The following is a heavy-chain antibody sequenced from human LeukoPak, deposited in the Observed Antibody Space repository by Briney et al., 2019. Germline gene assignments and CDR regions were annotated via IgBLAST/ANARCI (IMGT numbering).Heavy chain of an antibody. V-gene: IGHV3-48*04. CDR2: IRSSSNII. CDR1: GFTFSSYS. D-gene: IGHD5-12*01. J-gene: IGHJ4*02. Sequence: PGGSLRLSCAASGFTFSSYSMNWVRQAPGKGLEWVSYIRSSSNIIYYADSVKGRFTISRDNTKNSLYLQMNSLRADDTAVYYCARALGAYAAFWGQGTLVTVSS. CDR3: ARALGAYAAF.